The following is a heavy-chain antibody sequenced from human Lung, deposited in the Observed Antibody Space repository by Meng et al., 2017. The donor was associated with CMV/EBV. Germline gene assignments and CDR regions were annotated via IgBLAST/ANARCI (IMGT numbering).Heavy chain of an antibody. D-gene: IGHD2-21*02. CDR1: VDSIRSGAYS. V-gene: IGHV4-31*03. J-gene: IGHJ4*02. CDR2: IFYSGST. CDR3: ARTALVTAPIDS. Sequence: QVQLQEAGPGLVKPSQTLSLTCTVSVDSIRSGAYSWRWPRPHPVKGLDWIGYIFYSGSTSHTPSLDSRVAMSVDTSKNPFSLSLSSVTAADTAIYSCARTALVTAPIDSWGQGILVTVSS.